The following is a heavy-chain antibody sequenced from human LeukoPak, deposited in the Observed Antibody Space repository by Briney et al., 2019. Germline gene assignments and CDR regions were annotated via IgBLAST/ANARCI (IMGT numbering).Heavy chain of an antibody. V-gene: IGHV3-23*01. CDR3: AKVTTFYSSSWDYFDY. D-gene: IGHD6-13*01. CDR2: ISGSGGST. Sequence: GGSLRLSCAASGFTFSSYAMSWVRQAPGKGLEWVSAISGSGGSTYYADTVKGRFTISRDNSKNTLYLQMNSLRAEDTAVYYCAKVTTFYSSSWDYFDYWGQGTLVTVSS. J-gene: IGHJ4*02. CDR1: GFTFSSYA.